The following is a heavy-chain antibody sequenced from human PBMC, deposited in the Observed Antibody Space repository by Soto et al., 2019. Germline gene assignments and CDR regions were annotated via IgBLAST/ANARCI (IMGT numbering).Heavy chain of an antibody. CDR2: ISYDGSST. CDR1: GFTFSSYG. D-gene: IGHD6-19*01. J-gene: IGHJ6*02. Sequence: PGGSLRLSCAASGFTFSSYGMHWVRQAPGKGLEWVAVISYDGSSTSYADSVKGRFTISRDNAKNTLYLQMNSLRAEDTAVYYCARDVRAVAGSYYYGMDVWGQGTTVTVSS. CDR3: ARDVRAVAGSYYYGMDV. V-gene: IGHV3-30*03.